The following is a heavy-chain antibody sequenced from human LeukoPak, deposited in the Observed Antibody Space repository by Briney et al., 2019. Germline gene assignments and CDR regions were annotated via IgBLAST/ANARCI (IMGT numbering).Heavy chain of an antibody. CDR1: GFTFSSYE. V-gene: IGHV3-48*03. Sequence: GGSLRLSCAASGFTFSSYEMNWVRQAPGKGLEWVSYISSSGSTIYYADSVEGRFTISRDNAKNSLYLQMNSLRAEDTAVYYCARVYGDYVGRAFDIWGQGTMVTVSS. D-gene: IGHD4-17*01. J-gene: IGHJ3*02. CDR2: ISSSGSTI. CDR3: ARVYGDYVGRAFDI.